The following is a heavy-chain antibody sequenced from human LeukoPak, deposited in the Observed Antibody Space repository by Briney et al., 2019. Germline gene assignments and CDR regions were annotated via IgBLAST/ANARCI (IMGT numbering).Heavy chain of an antibody. V-gene: IGHV3-53*01. J-gene: IGHJ4*02. D-gene: IGHD3-22*01. CDR3: ARAKGDGSGYPLHYFDY. Sequence: PGGSLRLSCAASGFTVSSNYMSWVRQAPGNGLEWVSVIYSGGSTYYADSVMGRFTISRDNSKNTLYLQMNSLRAEDTDVYYCARAKGDGSGYPLHYFDYWGQGTLVTVSS. CDR2: IYSGGST. CDR1: GFTVSSNY.